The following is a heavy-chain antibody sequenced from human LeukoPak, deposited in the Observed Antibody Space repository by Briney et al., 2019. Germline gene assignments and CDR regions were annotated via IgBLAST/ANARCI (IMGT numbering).Heavy chain of an antibody. CDR3: ARGYCSGGSCYLNSYYFDY. CDR2: ISSSGSTI. V-gene: IGHV3-11*01. D-gene: IGHD2-15*01. CDR1: GFTFSDYY. J-gene: IGHJ4*02. Sequence: GGSLILSCAASGFTFSDYYMSWIRQAPGKGLEWVSYISSSGSTIYYADSVKGRFTISRDNAKNSLYLQMNSLRAEDTAVYYCARGYCSGGSCYLNSYYFDYWGQGTLVTVSS.